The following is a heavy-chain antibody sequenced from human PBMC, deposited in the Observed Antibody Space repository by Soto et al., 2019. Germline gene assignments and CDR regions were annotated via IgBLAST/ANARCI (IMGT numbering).Heavy chain of an antibody. CDR3: AKVGYDILTLSYFDY. CDR2: ISGSGGST. D-gene: IGHD3-9*01. Sequence: EVQLLESGGGLVQPGGSLRLSCAASGFTFSSYAMSWVRQAPGKGLEWVSAISGSGGSTYYADSVKGRFTISRDNSKYTLYLQMNSLRAEDTAVYYCAKVGYDILTLSYFDYWGQGTLVTVSS. J-gene: IGHJ4*02. V-gene: IGHV3-23*01. CDR1: GFTFSSYA.